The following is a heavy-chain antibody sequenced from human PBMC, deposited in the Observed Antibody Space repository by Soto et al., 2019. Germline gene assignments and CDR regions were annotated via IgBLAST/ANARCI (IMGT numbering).Heavy chain of an antibody. CDR3: ATLDYSNYYFDY. V-gene: IGHV4-59*08. J-gene: IGHJ4*02. D-gene: IGHD4-4*01. Sequence: PSETLSLTCTVSGGSISSYDWSWIRQPPGKGLEWIGYIYYSGSTNYNPSLKSRVTISVDTSKNQFSLKLSSVTAADTAVYYCATLDYSNYYFDYWGQGTLVTVSS. CDR2: IYYSGST. CDR1: GGSISSYD.